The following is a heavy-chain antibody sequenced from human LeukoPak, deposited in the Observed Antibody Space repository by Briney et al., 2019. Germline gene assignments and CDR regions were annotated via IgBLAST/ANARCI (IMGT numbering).Heavy chain of an antibody. D-gene: IGHD3-3*01. CDR1: GNSFTTYW. V-gene: IGHV5-51*01. J-gene: IGHJ4*02. CDR3: ARQGVGGLFDY. CDR2: IYPGDSDT. Sequence: GESLKISCKGFGNSFTTYWIAWVRQMPGKGLEWMGIIYPGDSDTRYSPSFQGQVTISADKSITTAYLQWSSLKASDTAMYYCARQGVGGLFDYWGQGTLVTVSS.